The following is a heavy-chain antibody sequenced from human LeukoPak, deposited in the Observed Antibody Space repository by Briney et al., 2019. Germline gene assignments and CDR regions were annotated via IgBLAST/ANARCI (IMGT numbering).Heavy chain of an antibody. Sequence: SETPSLTCAVYGGSFSGYYWSWIRQPPGKGLEWIGEINHSGSTNYKPSLTSRVTISVDTSKNQFSLKLTSVTAADTAVYYCARVVGRYYKVDFWGQGTLVTVSS. D-gene: IGHD1-26*01. V-gene: IGHV4-34*01. J-gene: IGHJ4*02. CDR3: ARVVGRYYKVDF. CDR1: GGSFSGYY. CDR2: INHSGST.